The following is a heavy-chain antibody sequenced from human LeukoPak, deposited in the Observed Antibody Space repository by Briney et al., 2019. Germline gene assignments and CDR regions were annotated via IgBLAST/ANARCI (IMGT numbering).Heavy chain of an antibody. CDR2: IYYSGST. CDR1: GGSISSYY. Sequence: SETLSLTCTVSGGSISSYYWSWMRQPPGKGLEWIGYIYYSGSTNYNPSLKSRVTISVDTSKNQFSLKLSSVTAADTAVYYCARSTGYGDYFDYWGQGTLVTVSS. V-gene: IGHV4-59*01. D-gene: IGHD4-17*01. CDR3: ARSTGYGDYFDY. J-gene: IGHJ4*02.